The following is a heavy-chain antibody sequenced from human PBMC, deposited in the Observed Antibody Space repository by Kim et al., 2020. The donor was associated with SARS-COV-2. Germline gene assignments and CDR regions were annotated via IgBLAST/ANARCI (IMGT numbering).Heavy chain of an antibody. CDR3: ARARGGNYYYGMDV. D-gene: IGHD1-26*01. Sequence: EDSVTSRLTIPRDNSTNTLYLQMNSLRAEDTAVYYGARARGGNYYYGMDVWGQGTTVTVSS. V-gene: IGHV3-30*01. J-gene: IGHJ6*02.